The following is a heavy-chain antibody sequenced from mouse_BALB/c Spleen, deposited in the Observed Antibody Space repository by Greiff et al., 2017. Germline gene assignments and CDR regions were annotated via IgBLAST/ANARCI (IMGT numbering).Heavy chain of an antibody. V-gene: IGHV3-2*02. Sequence: EVKLMESGPGLVKPSQSLSLTCTVTGYSITSDYAWNWIRQFPGNKLEWMGYISYSGSTSYNPSLKSRISITRDTSKNQFFLQLNSVTTEDTATYYCARGDWDAAMDYWGQGTSVTVSS. CDR2: ISYSGST. J-gene: IGHJ4*01. CDR1: GYSITSDYA. D-gene: IGHD4-1*01. CDR3: ARGDWDAAMDY.